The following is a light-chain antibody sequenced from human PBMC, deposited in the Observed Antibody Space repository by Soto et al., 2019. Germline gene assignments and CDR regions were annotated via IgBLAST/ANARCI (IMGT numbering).Light chain of an antibody. CDR1: QSISRK. J-gene: IGKJ2*01. Sequence: EIVMTQSPATLSVSPGERVTLSCRASQSISRKVAWYQQRPGQAPRLLIYDASTRATGIPAKFSGTRSGTDFTLTISSLQSEDFAVYYCQQYNDWPPVYTFGQGTKLDIK. CDR2: DAS. CDR3: QQYNDWPPVYT. V-gene: IGKV3D-15*01.